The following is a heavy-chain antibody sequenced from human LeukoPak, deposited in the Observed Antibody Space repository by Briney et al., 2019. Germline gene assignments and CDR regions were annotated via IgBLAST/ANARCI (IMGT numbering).Heavy chain of an antibody. Sequence: GASVKVSCKASGYTFTSYEINWVRQATGQGLGWMGWMNPNSGDTAYAQKFQGRITMTRSTSISTAYMELSGLRSEDTAVYYCARGLGTYDSSELTWPMISFWGQGTLVTVSS. CDR2: MNPNSGDT. D-gene: IGHD3-22*01. V-gene: IGHV1-8*01. J-gene: IGHJ4*02. CDR1: GYTFTSYE. CDR3: ARGLGTYDSSELTWPMISF.